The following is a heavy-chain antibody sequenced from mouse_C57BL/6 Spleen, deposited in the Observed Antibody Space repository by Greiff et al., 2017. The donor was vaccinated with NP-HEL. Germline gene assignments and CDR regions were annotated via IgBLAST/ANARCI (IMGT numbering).Heavy chain of an antibody. CDR2: INPNNGGT. CDR3: ARGTVFDGLGDY. Sequence: EVQLQQSGPELVKPGASVKMSCKASGYTFTDYNMHWVKQSHGKSLEWIGYINPNNGGTSYNQKFKGKATLTVNKSSSTAYMELRSLTSEDSAVYYCARGTVFDGLGDYWGQGTSVTVSS. CDR1: GYTFTDYN. J-gene: IGHJ4*01. D-gene: IGHD3-3*01. V-gene: IGHV1-22*01.